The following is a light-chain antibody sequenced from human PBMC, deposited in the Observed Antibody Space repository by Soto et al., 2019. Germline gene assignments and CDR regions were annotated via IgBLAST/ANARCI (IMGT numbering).Light chain of an antibody. CDR1: QSVGIN. CDR3: QHYNSYSEA. J-gene: IGKJ1*01. Sequence: EIVMTQSPVTLSVSPGERATLSCTASQSVGINLAWYQQKPGQAPSLLIYAASTRATGFPARFSGSGSGTEFTLTISSLQPDDFATYYCQHYNSYSEAFGQGTKVDIK. V-gene: IGKV3-15*01. CDR2: AAS.